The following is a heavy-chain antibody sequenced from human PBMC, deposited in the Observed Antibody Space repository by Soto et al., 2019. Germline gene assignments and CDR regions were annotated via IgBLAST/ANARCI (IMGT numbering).Heavy chain of an antibody. J-gene: IGHJ6*02. CDR2: IKQDGGDK. D-gene: IGHD3-3*01. Sequence: GGSLRLSCAASGFIFENFGMSWVRQAPGRGLEWVASIKQDGGDKYYLGDVKGRFTVSRDDAESSLSLHLNSLRAEDTAIYYCARARFRGMDVWGQGTTVTVSS. CDR1: GFIFENFG. V-gene: IGHV3-7*01. CDR3: ARARFRGMDV.